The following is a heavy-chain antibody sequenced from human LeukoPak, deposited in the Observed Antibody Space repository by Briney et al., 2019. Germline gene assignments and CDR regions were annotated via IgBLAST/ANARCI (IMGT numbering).Heavy chain of an antibody. Sequence: SQTLSLTCTVSGVSISSGGYYWSWVRQHPGKGLEWIGYIYYSGSTFYNPSLESRLTISLDTSTNQFSLKLYTVTSADTAVYYCATTGGGSCSSGHCSLLYGMDVWGQGTTVTVSS. CDR1: GVSISSGGYY. CDR2: IYYSGST. CDR3: ATTGGGSCSSGHCSLLYGMDV. J-gene: IGHJ6*02. V-gene: IGHV4-31*03. D-gene: IGHD2-15*01.